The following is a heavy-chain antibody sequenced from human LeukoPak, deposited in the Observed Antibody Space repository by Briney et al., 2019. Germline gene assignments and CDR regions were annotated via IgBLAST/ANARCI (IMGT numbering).Heavy chain of an antibody. CDR2: IYYSGTT. CDR3: ARTYCSSTSCYGFDY. CDR1: GGSISSYY. J-gene: IGHJ4*02. V-gene: IGHV4-59*12. Sequence: SETLSLTCTVSGGSISSYYWSWIRQPPGKGLEWIGCIYYSGTTNYNPSLKSRVTISIDTSKNQFSLKLSSVTAADTAVYYCARTYCSSTSCYGFDYWGQGTLVTVSS. D-gene: IGHD2-2*01.